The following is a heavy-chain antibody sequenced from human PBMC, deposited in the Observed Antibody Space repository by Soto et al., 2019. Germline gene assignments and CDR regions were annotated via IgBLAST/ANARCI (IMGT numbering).Heavy chain of an antibody. J-gene: IGHJ4*02. D-gene: IGHD3-10*01. CDR2: ISGSGGST. Sequence: GGSLRLSCAASGFTFSSYAMSWVRQAPGKGLEWVSAISGSGGSTYYADSVKGRFTISRDNSKNTLYLQMNSLRAEDTAVYYCAKSRSGSYYNGWYYFDYWGQGTLVTVSS. V-gene: IGHV3-23*01. CDR1: GFTFSSYA. CDR3: AKSRSGSYYNGWYYFDY.